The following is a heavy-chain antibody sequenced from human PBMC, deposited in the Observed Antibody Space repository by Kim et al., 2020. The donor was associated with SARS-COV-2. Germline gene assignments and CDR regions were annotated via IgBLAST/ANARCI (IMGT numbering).Heavy chain of an antibody. CDR2: IKEGGTER. CDR1: GFTFSTYW. CDR3: ARDRRYSLDY. D-gene: IGHD2-15*01. V-gene: IGHV3-7*01. J-gene: IGHJ4*02. Sequence: GGSLRLSCVASGFTFSTYWMSWARQAPGKGLEWVARIKEGGTERYYVSSVEGRFTISRDNAKNSLYLQMHSLRAEDTAVYYCARDRRYSLDYWGQGTLVTVSS.